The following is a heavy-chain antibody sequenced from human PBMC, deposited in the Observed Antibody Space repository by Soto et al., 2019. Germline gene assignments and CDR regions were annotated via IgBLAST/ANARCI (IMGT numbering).Heavy chain of an antibody. V-gene: IGHV3-9*01. J-gene: IGHJ4*02. CDR3: AKDRGWEPGGAFVY. Sequence: EVQLVESGGGLVQPGRSLRLSCAASGFTFDDYAMHWVRQAPGKGLEWVSGISWNSGSIGYADSVKGRLTISRDNAKNSLYLQMNSLRAEDTALYYCAKDRGWEPGGAFVYWGQGTLVTVSS. D-gene: IGHD1-26*01. CDR1: GFTFDDYA. CDR2: ISWNSGSI.